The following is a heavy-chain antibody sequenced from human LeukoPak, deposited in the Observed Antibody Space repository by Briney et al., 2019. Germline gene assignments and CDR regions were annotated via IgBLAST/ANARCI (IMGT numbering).Heavy chain of an antibody. D-gene: IGHD6-19*01. Sequence: QTGGSLRLSCAASGFTFSTYSINWVRQAPGKGLEWVSYMSSSSTTIYYADSVKGRFTISRDNSKNTLYPQMNNLRAEDTAVYYCAKRGSAWDLDYWGQGTLVTVSS. V-gene: IGHV3-48*01. CDR1: GFTFSTYS. CDR2: MSSSSTTI. CDR3: AKRGSAWDLDY. J-gene: IGHJ4*02.